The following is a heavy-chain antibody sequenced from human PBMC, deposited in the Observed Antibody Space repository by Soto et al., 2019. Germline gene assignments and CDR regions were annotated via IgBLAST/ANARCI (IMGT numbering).Heavy chain of an antibody. V-gene: IGHV4-30-4*01. D-gene: IGHD2-15*01. CDR3: ARDGYCSGGSCQYWFDP. CDR2: IYYSGST. J-gene: IGHJ5*02. CDR1: GGSISSGDYY. Sequence: SETLSLTCTVSGGSISSGDYYWSWVRQPPGKGLEWIGYIYYSGSTYYNPSLKSRVTISVDTSKNQFSLKLSSVTAADTAVYYCARDGYCSGGSCQYWFDPWGQGTLVTVSS.